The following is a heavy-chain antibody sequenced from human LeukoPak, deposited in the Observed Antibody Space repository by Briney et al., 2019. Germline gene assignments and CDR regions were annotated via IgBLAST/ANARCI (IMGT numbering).Heavy chain of an antibody. D-gene: IGHD3-22*01. Sequence: GGSLRLSCAASGFTFSSYWMSWVRQAPGKGLEWVANIKQDGSEKYFVDSVKGRFTISRDNAKNSLYLQMNSLRAEDTAVYYCATEDYYDSSGYYFDYWGQGTLVTVSS. J-gene: IGHJ4*02. CDR1: GFTFSSYW. CDR3: ATEDYYDSSGYYFDY. CDR2: IKQDGSEK. V-gene: IGHV3-7*01.